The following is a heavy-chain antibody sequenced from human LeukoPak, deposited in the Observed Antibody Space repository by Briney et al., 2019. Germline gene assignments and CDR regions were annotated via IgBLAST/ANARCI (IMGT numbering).Heavy chain of an antibody. J-gene: IGHJ3*02. V-gene: IGHV3-7*01. CDR2: IRQDGSEK. Sequence: GGSLRLSCAASGFTFSSYWMSWVRQAPGKGLEWVANIRQDGSEKYYVDSVKGRFTISRDNAKNSLYLQMNSLRAEDTAVYYCARDFSMVRGPRGAFDIWGQGTMVTVSS. CDR1: GFTFSSYW. D-gene: IGHD3-10*01. CDR3: ARDFSMVRGPRGAFDI.